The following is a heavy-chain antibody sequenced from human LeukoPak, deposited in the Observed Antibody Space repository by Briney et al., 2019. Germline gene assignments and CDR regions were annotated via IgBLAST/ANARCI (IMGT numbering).Heavy chain of an antibody. CDR1: GYSISSGYY. D-gene: IGHD3-10*01. CDR2: IYHSGST. V-gene: IGHV4-38-2*02. J-gene: IGHJ4*02. Sequence: SETLSLTCTVSGYSISSGYYWGRIRQPRGKGLEWIGSIYHSGSTYYNPSLKSRVTISVDTSKNQFSLKLSSVTAADTAVYYCARWGPMVRGGFDYWGQGTLVTVSS. CDR3: ARWGPMVRGGFDY.